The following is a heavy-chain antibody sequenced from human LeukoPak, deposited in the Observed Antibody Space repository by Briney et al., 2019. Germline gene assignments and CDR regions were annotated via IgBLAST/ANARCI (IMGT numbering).Heavy chain of an antibody. CDR1: GGSINYYY. CDR3: AREIRGYRVRRGFDP. Sequence: PSETLSLTCTVSGGSINYYYWSWIRQSPGKGLEWIGYIYYSGTTNYNPSLKSRVTISVDTSKNQFSLQLRSVTAADTAVYYCAREIRGYRVRRGFDPWGQGTLVTVSS. CDR2: IYYSGTT. D-gene: IGHD5-18*01. V-gene: IGHV4-59*01. J-gene: IGHJ5*02.